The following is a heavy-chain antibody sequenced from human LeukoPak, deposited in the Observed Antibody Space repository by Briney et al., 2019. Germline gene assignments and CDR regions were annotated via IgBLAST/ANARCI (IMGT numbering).Heavy chain of an antibody. CDR2: ISYDGSNK. CDR3: ARDYWWNYDY. Sequence: GGSLRLSCAASGFTFSSYAMHWVRQAPGKGLEWVAVISYDGSNKYYADSVKGRFTISRDNSKNTIYLQMDSLRAEDTAIYYCARDYWWNYDYWGQGTLVTVSS. J-gene: IGHJ4*02. CDR1: GFTFSSYA. D-gene: IGHD1-7*01. V-gene: IGHV3-30-3*01.